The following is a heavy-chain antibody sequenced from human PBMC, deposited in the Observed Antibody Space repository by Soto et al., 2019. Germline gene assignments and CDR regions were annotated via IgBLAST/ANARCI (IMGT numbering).Heavy chain of an antibody. CDR2: ISGYNGNT. J-gene: IGHJ5*02. V-gene: IGHV1-18*01. CDR3: AREGEYCSGGSCYMP. D-gene: IGHD2-15*01. Sequence: ASVKVSCKASGYTFSNYGFSWVRQAPGQGLEWMGWISGYNGNTNYAERLQGRVTMTTDTSTSTAYMELKSLRYDDTAVYYCAREGEYCSGGSCYMPWGQGTLVTVSS. CDR1: GYTFSNYG.